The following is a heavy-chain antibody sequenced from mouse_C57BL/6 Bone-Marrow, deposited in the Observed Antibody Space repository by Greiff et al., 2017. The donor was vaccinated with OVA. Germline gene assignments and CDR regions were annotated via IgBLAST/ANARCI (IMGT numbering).Heavy chain of an antibody. CDR3: TTGSGYDFDY. V-gene: IGHV14-1*01. D-gene: IGHD3-2*02. CDR2: LDTADGDT. J-gene: IGHJ2*01. CDR1: GFNITDYY. Sequence: EVQLQQSGAELVRPGASVKLSCTASGFNITDYYMHWVKQRPEQGLEWIGRLDTADGDTEYAPKFQGKATMSADTSSNTAYLHLSSLTSEDTAVYYCTTGSGYDFDYWGQGTTLTVSS.